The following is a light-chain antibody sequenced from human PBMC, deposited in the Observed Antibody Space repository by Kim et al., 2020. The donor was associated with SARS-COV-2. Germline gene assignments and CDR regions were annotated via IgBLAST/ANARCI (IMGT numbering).Light chain of an antibody. V-gene: IGKV1-5*03. Sequence: ASVEDGATITCLASQSISTWLAWYQQKPGKAPNLLIYRTSTLESGVPSRFSGSGSGTEFTLTISTLQPEDSATYYCQHYNSYPITFGQGTKVDIK. CDR3: QHYNSYPIT. CDR2: RTS. CDR1: QSISTW. J-gene: IGKJ1*01.